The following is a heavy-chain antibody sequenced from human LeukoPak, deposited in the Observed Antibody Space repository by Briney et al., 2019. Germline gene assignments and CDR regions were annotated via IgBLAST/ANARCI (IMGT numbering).Heavy chain of an antibody. D-gene: IGHD4-23*01. CDR1: GYTFTDYY. J-gene: IGHJ4*02. Sequence: ASVKVSCKASGYTFTDYYIHWVRQAPGQGLEWMGIINPSGGSTSYAQKFQSRVTMTRDTSTSTVYMELSRLRSDNTAVYYCARDLYGGTSATFDYWGQGTLVTVSS. CDR2: INPSGGST. CDR3: ARDLYGGTSATFDY. V-gene: IGHV1-46*01.